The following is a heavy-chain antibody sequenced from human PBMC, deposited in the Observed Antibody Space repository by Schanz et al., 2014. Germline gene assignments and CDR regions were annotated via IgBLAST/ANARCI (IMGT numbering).Heavy chain of an antibody. J-gene: IGHJ4*02. D-gene: IGHD6-13*01. CDR2: IYYSGST. CDR1: GGSISSGGYT. V-gene: IGHV4-30-4*07. CDR3: ARAAGPVDY. Sequence: QVQLQESGPGLVKPSQTLSLTCAVSGGSISSGGYTWSWIRQPPGKGLEWIGYIYYSGSTYYNPSPKGRVTISVDPSKNQSPLLLGSVTAADTAVYYCARAAGPVDYWGQGTLVTVSS.